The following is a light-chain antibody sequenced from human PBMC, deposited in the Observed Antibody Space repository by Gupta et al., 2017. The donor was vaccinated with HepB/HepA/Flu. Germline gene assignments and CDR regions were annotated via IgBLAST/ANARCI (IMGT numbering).Light chain of an antibody. J-gene: IGLJ3*02. CDR2: RDN. CDR1: SSNTRRNS. V-gene: IGLV1-47*01. Sequence: QSVLTQPLSASGTPGPTATIPCSGCSSNTRRNSVNWYQQLPGTAPKLLIYRDNQRPSGVPDRFSGSKSGTAASLAISGLRSEDEADYYCAACDDSLSGWVFGGGTKLTVL. CDR3: AACDDSLSGWV.